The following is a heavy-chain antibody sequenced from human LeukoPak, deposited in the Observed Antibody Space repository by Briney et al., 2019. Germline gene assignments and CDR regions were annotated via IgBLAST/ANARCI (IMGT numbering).Heavy chain of an antibody. CDR3: ARGPGAHGYFDY. J-gene: IGHJ4*02. CDR2: INPNSGGT. CDR1: GYTFATYG. Sequence: ASVKVSCKASGYTFATYGISWVRQAPGQGLEWMGWINPNSGGTNYAQKFQGRVTMTRDTSISTAYMELSRLRSDDTAVYHCARGPGAHGYFDYWGQGTLVTVSS. D-gene: IGHD7-27*01. V-gene: IGHV1-2*02.